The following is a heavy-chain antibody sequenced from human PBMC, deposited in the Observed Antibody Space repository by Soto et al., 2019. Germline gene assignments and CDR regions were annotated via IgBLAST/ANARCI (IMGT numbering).Heavy chain of an antibody. V-gene: IGHV5-51*01. CDR3: ARHSHIVSPLYVLDV. CDR1: GYIFNSHW. J-gene: IGHJ6*02. CDR2: IFPSDSDT. Sequence: PGESLKISCKASGYIFNSHWIGWVRQMPGKGLEWMGIIFPSDSDTRYSPSFQGQVTISADKSITTAYLQWSSLKASDTAKYYCARHSHIVSPLYVLDVWGQGTTVTVSS. D-gene: IGHD5-12*01.